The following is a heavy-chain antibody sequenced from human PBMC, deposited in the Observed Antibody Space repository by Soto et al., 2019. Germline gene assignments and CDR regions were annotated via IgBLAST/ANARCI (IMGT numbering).Heavy chain of an antibody. CDR1: GGSFSGYY. CDR3: ARALHYYDSSGYYPHWFDP. Sequence: QVQLQQWGAGLLKPSETLSLTCAVYGGSFSGYYWSWIRQPPGKGLEWIGEINHSGSTSYNPSLKSRVTISVDTSKNQFSLKLSSVTAADTAVYYCARALHYYDSSGYYPHWFDPWGQGTLVTVSS. J-gene: IGHJ5*02. V-gene: IGHV4-34*01. D-gene: IGHD3-22*01. CDR2: INHSGST.